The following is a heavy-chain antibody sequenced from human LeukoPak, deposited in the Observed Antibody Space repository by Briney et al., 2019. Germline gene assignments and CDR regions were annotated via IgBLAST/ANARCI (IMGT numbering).Heavy chain of an antibody. Sequence: SETLSLTCTVSSAPFSRSSYYWGWIRQPPGKGLQWIGTIYYNGATQYNPSLKSRVTIFVDTHKNKFSLKQTSVTAADTAVYNCAREDRVGATTGIEDWGQGTLVTVSS. CDR3: AREDRVGATTGIED. J-gene: IGHJ4*02. D-gene: IGHD1-26*01. V-gene: IGHV4-39*01. CDR2: IYYNGAT. CDR1: SAPFSRSSYY.